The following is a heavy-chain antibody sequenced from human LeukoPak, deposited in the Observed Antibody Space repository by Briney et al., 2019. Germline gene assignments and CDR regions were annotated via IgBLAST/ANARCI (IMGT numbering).Heavy chain of an antibody. CDR2: ISGSGGST. J-gene: IGHJ4*02. V-gene: IGHV3-23*01. D-gene: IGHD1-26*01. CDR1: GFTFSSYA. Sequence: GGSLRLSCAASGFTFSSYAMSWVRQAPGKGLEWVSAISGSGGSTYYADSVKGRFTISRDNSKNTLYLQMNSLRAEDTAVYYCARDHGIVGATKSFDYWGQGTLVTVSS. CDR3: ARDHGIVGATKSFDY.